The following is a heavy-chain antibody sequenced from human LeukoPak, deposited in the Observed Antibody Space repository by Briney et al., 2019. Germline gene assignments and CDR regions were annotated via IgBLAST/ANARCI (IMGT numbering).Heavy chain of an antibody. J-gene: IGHJ4*02. CDR3: ERASGISSADAVW. D-gene: IGHD1-26*01. CDR2: MKGSGET. Sequence: GGSLRLSCAASGLNLSSFAMSWVRQAPARGLEWLSSMKGSGETFYADPVRGRFPLSRDDSKNTVPQASNSQRGQDRPLFYCERASGISSADAVWWGQGAVVTVSS. V-gene: IGHV3-23*01. CDR1: GLNLSSFA.